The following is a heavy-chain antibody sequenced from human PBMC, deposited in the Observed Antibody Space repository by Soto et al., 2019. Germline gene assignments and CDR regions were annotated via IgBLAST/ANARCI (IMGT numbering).Heavy chain of an antibody. V-gene: IGHV4-39*01. Sequence: SETLSLTCTVSGGSISSSSYYWGWIRQPPGKGLEWIGSIYYSGSTYYNPSLKSRVTISVDTSKNQFSLKLSSVTAADTAVYYCLCPYYYDSSGTHEVRDYWGQGTLVTVSS. J-gene: IGHJ4*02. CDR1: GGSISSSSYY. CDR2: IYYSGST. D-gene: IGHD3-22*01. CDR3: LCPYYYDSSGTHEVRDY.